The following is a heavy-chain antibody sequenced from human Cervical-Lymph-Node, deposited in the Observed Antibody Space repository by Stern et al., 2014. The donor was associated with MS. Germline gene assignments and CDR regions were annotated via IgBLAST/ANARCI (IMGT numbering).Heavy chain of an antibody. CDR2: IYYNGST. CDR1: GGSISSGGYY. CDR3: ARDLRYYYDSSGYYYRWFDH. Sequence: QVQLQESGPGLVKPSQTLSLTCTVSGGSISSGGYYWSWIRQPPGKGLEWIGDIYYNGSTYYNPSLQSRVTISLGTSKYQVYLKLSSVTAADTAVYYCARDLRYYYDSSGYYYRWFDHWGQGTLVTVSS. J-gene: IGHJ5*02. V-gene: IGHV4-31*03. D-gene: IGHD3-22*01.